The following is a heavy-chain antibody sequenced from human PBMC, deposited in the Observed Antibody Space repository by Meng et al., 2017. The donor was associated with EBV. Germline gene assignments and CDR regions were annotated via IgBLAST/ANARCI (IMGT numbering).Heavy chain of an antibody. Sequence: QLQLQESGPGLVKPSXXLSRTXTVLGGSISSSSYYWGWIRQPPGKGLEWIGSIYYSGSTFYNPSLKSRVTISLDTSKNQFSLRLSSVTAADTAVYYCARDMGDAYNPFDDWGQGTLVTVSS. D-gene: IGHD5-24*01. CDR2: IYYSGST. CDR1: GGSISSSSYY. V-gene: IGHV4-39*07. CDR3: ARDMGDAYNPFDD. J-gene: IGHJ4*02.